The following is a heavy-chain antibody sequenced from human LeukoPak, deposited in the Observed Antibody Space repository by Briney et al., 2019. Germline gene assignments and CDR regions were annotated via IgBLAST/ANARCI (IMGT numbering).Heavy chain of an antibody. V-gene: IGHV4-59*01. CDR2: IYYSGKT. CDR1: GGSISSYY. CDR3: ARGSSSWLNFDY. D-gene: IGHD6-13*01. Sequence: SETLSLTRTVSGGSISSYYWSWIRQPPGKGLEWIGYIYYSGKTNYNPSLKSRVTISVDTSKNQFSLKLSSVTAADTAVYYCARGSSSWLNFDYWGQGTLVTVSS. J-gene: IGHJ4*02.